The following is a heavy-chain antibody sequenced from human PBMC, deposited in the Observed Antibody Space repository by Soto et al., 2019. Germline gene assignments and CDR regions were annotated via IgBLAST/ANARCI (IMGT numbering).Heavy chain of an antibody. V-gene: IGHV4-39*07. CDR1: GGSISSSSYY. D-gene: IGHD1-26*01. CDR3: ARIGASSGSYYGWFDP. CDR2: IYHSGST. J-gene: IGHJ5*02. Sequence: SETLSLTCTVSGGSISSSSYYWGWIRQPPGKGLEWIGSIYHSGSTNYNPSLKSRVTISVDKSKNQFSLKLSSVTAADTAVYYCARIGASSGSYYGWFDPWGQGTLVTVSS.